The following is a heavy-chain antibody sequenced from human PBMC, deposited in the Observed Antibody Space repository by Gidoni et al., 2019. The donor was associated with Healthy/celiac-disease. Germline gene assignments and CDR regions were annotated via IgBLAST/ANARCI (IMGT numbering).Heavy chain of an antibody. Sequence: EVQLVESGGGLVQPGGSLRLSCAASGFHFSRYEMNWVRKAPGKGLEWVSDISSIGSTIYYAESVKGRFTISRDNAKNSLYLQMNSLRAEDTAVYYCARDGGSSSWGGATDYWGQGTLVTVSS. CDR3: ARDGGSSSWGGATDY. J-gene: IGHJ4*02. D-gene: IGHD6-13*01. CDR1: GFHFSRYE. CDR2: ISSIGSTI. V-gene: IGHV3-48*03.